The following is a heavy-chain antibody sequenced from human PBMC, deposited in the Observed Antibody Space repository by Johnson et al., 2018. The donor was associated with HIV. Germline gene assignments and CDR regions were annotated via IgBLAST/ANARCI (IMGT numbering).Heavy chain of an antibody. V-gene: IGHV3-11*04. CDR3: ARDSTPWGGDYVDYTFDI. J-gene: IGHJ3*02. CDR1: GFTFNDYY. Sequence: QEQLVESGGGVVQPGRSLRLSCAASGFTFNDYYMSWIRQAPGKGLEWLSYISTSGATIYYADSVKGRFTISRDNAKKSLYMQMNSLRSEDTALYYCARDSTPWGGDYVDYTFDIWGQGTMVTVSS. D-gene: IGHD4-17*01. CDR2: ISTSGATI.